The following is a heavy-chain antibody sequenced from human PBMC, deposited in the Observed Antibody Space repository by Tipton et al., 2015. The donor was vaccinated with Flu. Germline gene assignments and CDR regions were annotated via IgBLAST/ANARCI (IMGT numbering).Heavy chain of an antibody. J-gene: IGHJ5*01. V-gene: IGHV4-4*07. Sequence: TLSLTCNVSGGSLSGYYWSWIRQPAGKGLEWIGRIYTSGNTNYSPSLKSRVTMSVDTSKNQFSLKLSSMTAADTAVYYCAKVLFGWVESWAQGTLVTVSS. D-gene: IGHD3-16*01. CDR1: GGSLSGYY. CDR3: AKVLFGWVES. CDR2: IYTSGNT.